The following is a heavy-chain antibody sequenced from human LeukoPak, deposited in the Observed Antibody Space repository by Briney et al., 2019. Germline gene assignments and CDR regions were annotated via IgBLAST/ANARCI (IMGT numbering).Heavy chain of an antibody. Sequence: ASVKVSCKAAGGTFTSYAISWVGQAPGQGLEWMGGIIPIFGTANYAQKFQGRVTITADKSTSTAYMELSSLRSEDTAVYYCASHIGARPYYDILTGYYTNYYMDVWGKGTTVTVSS. J-gene: IGHJ6*03. CDR2: IIPIFGTA. CDR3: ASHIGARPYYDILTGYYTNYYMDV. D-gene: IGHD3-9*01. V-gene: IGHV1-69*06. CDR1: GGTFTSYA.